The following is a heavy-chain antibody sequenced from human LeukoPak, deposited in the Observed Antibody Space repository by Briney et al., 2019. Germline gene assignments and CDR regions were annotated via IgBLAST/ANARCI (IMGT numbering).Heavy chain of an antibody. J-gene: IGHJ5*02. CDR2: IYHSGST. CDR3: ARDRRGLLQRGSNWFDP. D-gene: IGHD3-10*01. V-gene: IGHV4-30-2*01. Sequence: SQTLSLTCAVSGGSISSGGYSWSWIRQPPGKGLEWIGYIYHSGSTNYNPSLKSRVTISVDTSKNQFSLKLSSVTAADTAVYYCARDRRGLLQRGSNWFDPWGQGTLVTVSS. CDR1: GGSISSGGYS.